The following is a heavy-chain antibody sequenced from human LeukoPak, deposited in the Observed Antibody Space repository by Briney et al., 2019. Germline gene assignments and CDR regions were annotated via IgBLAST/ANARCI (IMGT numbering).Heavy chain of an antibody. D-gene: IGHD6-13*01. CDR1: GGSFSGYY. V-gene: IGHV4-34*01. CDR2: INHSGST. CDR3: ARAAAGFDYYGMDV. Sequence: SETLSLTCAVYGGSFSGYYWSWIRQPPGKGLEWIGEINHSGSTNYNPSLKSRVTISVDTSKKQFSLKLSSVTAADTAVYYCARAAAGFDYYGMDVWGQGTTVTVSS. J-gene: IGHJ6*02.